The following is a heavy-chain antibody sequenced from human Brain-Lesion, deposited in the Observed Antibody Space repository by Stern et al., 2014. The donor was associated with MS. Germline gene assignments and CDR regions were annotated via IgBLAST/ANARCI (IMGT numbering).Heavy chain of an antibody. V-gene: IGHV4-61*02. CDR2: IFNSGST. Sequence: QLQLQESGPGLVKPSQTLSLSCTVSGGSISSGGYYWSWIRQPAGKGLEWIGRIFNSGSTSYNPFLKSRVTISIDTPKNQFSLRLNSMTAADTAVYYCARGRVVPGFQYYATDVWGQGTTVIVSS. CDR3: ARGRVVPGFQYYATDV. CDR1: GGSISSGGYY. D-gene: IGHD2-2*01. J-gene: IGHJ6*02.